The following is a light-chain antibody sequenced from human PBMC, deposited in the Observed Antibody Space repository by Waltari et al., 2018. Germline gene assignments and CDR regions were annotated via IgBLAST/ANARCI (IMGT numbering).Light chain of an antibody. CDR1: QNVLHSSKNKNY. CDR2: WAS. Sequence: DIVMTQSPDSLAVSLGDRATINCKSSQNVLHSSKNKNYLAWYQQKPGQPLKLLMYWASTRESGVPDRFSGSGSGTDFTLTISSLQAEDVAVYYCQQHYTAPITFGQGTRLDIK. V-gene: IGKV4-1*01. J-gene: IGKJ5*01. CDR3: QQHYTAPIT.